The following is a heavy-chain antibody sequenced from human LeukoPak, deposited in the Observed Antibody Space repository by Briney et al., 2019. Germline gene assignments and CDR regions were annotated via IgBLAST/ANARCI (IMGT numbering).Heavy chain of an antibody. CDR1: RFTFTSYA. V-gene: IGHV3-23*01. CDR3: AKAKGVYYDILTGYYPFDY. CDR2: ISGSGGST. Sequence: PGGSLRLPCAASRFTFTSYALSWVRQAPGKGLEWVSAISGSGGSTYYADSVKGRFTISRDNSKNTLYLQMNNLRAEDTAIYYCAKAKGVYYDILTGYYPFDYWGQGTLVTVPS. J-gene: IGHJ4*02. D-gene: IGHD3-9*01.